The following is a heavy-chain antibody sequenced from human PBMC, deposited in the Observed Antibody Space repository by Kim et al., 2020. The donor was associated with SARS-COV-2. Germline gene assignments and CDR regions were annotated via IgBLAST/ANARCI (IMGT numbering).Heavy chain of an antibody. Sequence: GGSLRLSCAASGFTFSSYGMHWVRQAPGKGLEWVAVIWYDGSNKYYADSVKGRFTISRDNSKNTLYLQMNSLRAEDTAVYYCASGTGDYYDSSGYEFDYWGQGTLVTVSS. CDR2: IWYDGSNK. CDR3: ASGTGDYYDSSGYEFDY. D-gene: IGHD3-22*01. CDR1: GFTFSSYG. J-gene: IGHJ4*02. V-gene: IGHV3-33*01.